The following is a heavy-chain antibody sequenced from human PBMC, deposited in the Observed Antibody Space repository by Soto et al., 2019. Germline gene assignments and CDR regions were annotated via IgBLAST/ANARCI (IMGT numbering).Heavy chain of an antibody. CDR3: ARASCSGGSCYPPHDYYYMDV. D-gene: IGHD2-15*01. V-gene: IGHV1-2*04. CDR2: INPNSGGT. Sequence: QVQLVQSGAEVKKPGASVKVSCKASGYTFTGYYMHWVRQAPGQGLEWMGWINPNSGGTNYAQKFQGWVTMTRDTSISTAYMELSRLRSDDTAVYYCARASCSGGSCYPPHDYYYMDVWGKGTTVTVSS. J-gene: IGHJ6*03. CDR1: GYTFTGYY.